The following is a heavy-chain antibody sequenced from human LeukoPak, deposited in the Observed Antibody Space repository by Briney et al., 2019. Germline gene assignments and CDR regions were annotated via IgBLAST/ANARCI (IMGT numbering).Heavy chain of an antibody. Sequence: GGSLRLSCAASGFTFSSYAMSWVRQAPGKGLEWVSAISGSGGSTYYADSVKGRFTISRDNSKNTLYLQMNSLRAEDTAVYYCARWYYSSTSWYYDYWGQGTLVTVSS. CDR2: ISGSGGST. CDR3: ARWYYSSTSWYYDY. D-gene: IGHD2-2*01. CDR1: GFTFSSYA. V-gene: IGHV3-23*01. J-gene: IGHJ4*02.